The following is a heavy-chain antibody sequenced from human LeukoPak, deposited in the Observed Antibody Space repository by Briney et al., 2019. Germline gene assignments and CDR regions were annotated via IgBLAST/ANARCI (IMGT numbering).Heavy chain of an antibody. V-gene: IGHV1-2*02. J-gene: IGHJ4*02. Sequence: ASVKVSCKASGYTFTGYYMHWVRQAPGQGLERMGWISPNSGGTNYAQKFQGRVTMTRDTSISTAYMELSRLRSDDTAVYYCARANGAAAGLDYWGQGTLVTVSS. CDR1: GYTFTGYY. CDR2: ISPNSGGT. CDR3: ARANGAAAGLDY. D-gene: IGHD6-13*01.